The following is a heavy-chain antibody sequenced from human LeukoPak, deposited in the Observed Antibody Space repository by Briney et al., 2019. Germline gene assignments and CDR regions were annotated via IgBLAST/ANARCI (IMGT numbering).Heavy chain of an antibody. CDR1: GFTFSSYS. CDR2: ISSSSSYI. Sequence: GGSLRLSCAASGFTFSSYSMNWVRQAPGNGLEWVSSISSSSSYIYYADSVKGRFTISRDNAKNSLYLQMNSLRAEDTAVYYCASLGYSSGWYEEYFQHWGQGTLVTVSS. J-gene: IGHJ1*01. V-gene: IGHV3-21*01. D-gene: IGHD6-19*01. CDR3: ASLGYSSGWYEEYFQH.